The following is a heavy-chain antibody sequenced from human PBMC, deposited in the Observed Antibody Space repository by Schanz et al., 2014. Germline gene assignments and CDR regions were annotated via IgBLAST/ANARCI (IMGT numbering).Heavy chain of an antibody. Sequence: QVQLVESGGGVVQPGRSLRLSCATSGFTFSSYGMHWVRQAPGKGLEWVAVIWFDGNNKYYADSVKGRFTISRDNSKNTLSLQMNSLRSDDTAVYYCARDRRLQRQSGWDYWGQGTLVTVSS. D-gene: IGHD3-10*01. CDR2: IWFDGNNK. V-gene: IGHV3-33*01. CDR1: GFTFSSYG. J-gene: IGHJ4*02. CDR3: ARDRRLQRQSGWDY.